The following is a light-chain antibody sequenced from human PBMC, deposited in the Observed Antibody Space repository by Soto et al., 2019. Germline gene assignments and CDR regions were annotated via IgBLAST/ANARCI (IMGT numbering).Light chain of an antibody. CDR2: GAS. CDR3: QHYGSSPPIT. J-gene: IGKJ5*01. V-gene: IGKV3-20*01. CDR1: QSVRSTS. Sequence: DIVLTQSPGTLSLSPGERATLSCRASQSVRSTSLAWYQQKPGQAPRLLIYGASSRATGIPDRFSGGGSGTDFTLTISRLGPEDFAVYYCQHYGSSPPITFGQGTRLEIK.